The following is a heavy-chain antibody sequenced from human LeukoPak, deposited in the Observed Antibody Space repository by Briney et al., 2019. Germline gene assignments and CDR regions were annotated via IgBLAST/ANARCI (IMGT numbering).Heavy chain of an antibody. J-gene: IGHJ4*02. D-gene: IGHD3-22*01. CDR1: GFTFDDYA. V-gene: IGHV3-9*01. CDR2: INWNSGSI. CDR3: AKDKEDSRGYYYVFDF. Sequence: PGGSLRLSCAASGFTFDDYAMHWVRQAPGKDPEWVAGINWNSGSIGYADSVKGRFTISRDNAKNYLYLHLNSLRAEDTALYYCAKDKEDSRGYYYVFDFWGQGTLVTVSS.